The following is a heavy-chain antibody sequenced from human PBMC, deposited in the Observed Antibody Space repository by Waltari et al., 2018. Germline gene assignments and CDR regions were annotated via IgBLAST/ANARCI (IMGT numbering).Heavy chain of an antibody. J-gene: IGHJ4*02. D-gene: IGHD3-10*01. CDR1: GASISSYY. CDR2: IYDSGRT. V-gene: IGHV4-59*01. Sequence: QVQLQESGPGLVKPSETLSLTCTVAGASISSYYWSWIRQPPGKGMEWIGYIYDSGRTNYNPALKSRVTISVDTAKNQFSLKLSSVTAADTAVYYCARDSRGGVDYWGQGTLVTVSS. CDR3: ARDSRGGVDY.